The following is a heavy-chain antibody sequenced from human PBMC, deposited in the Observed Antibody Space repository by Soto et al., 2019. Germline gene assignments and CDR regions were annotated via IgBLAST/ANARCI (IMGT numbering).Heavy chain of an antibody. D-gene: IGHD6-13*01. V-gene: IGHV3-64*01. CDR2: ISSNGGST. J-gene: IGHJ4*02. CDR1: GFTFSSYA. CDR3: ARLNPIAAAFDY. Sequence: EVQLVESGGGLVQPGGSLRLSCAASGFTFSSYAMHWVRQAPGKGLEYISAISSNGGSTHYANSVKGRSTISRDNSKNPLYLQMGSLRAEDMAVYYCARLNPIAAAFDYWGQGTLVTVSS.